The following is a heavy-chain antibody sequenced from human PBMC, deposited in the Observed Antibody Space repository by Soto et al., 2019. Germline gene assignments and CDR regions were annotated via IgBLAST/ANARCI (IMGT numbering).Heavy chain of an antibody. V-gene: IGHV4-4*02. D-gene: IGHD2-15*01. CDR3: ERVVLTLNSGAFAD. Sequence: QVQLQESGPGLVTPSGTLSLTCSVSGCSISSIHWWTWVRQSPGKGLEYIGEISHIGTSNSNPSLKRRLTVSVPKSKNNFSLTMTPLSGSVPAVYYCERVVLTLNSGAFADWGKGTLVIVYS. CDR2: ISHIGTS. J-gene: IGHJ4*03. CDR1: GCSISSIHW.